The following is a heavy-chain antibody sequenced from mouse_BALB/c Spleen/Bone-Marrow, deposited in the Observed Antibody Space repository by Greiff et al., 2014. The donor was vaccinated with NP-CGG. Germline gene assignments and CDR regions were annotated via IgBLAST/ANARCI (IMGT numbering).Heavy chain of an antibody. Sequence: EVKLVESGAELVKPGASVKLSCTASGFNIKDTYMHWVKQRPEQGLEWIGRIDPANGNTKYDPKFQGKATITADTSSNTAYLQLSSLTSEDTAVYYCAPYYYDSSQFAYWGQGTLVTVSA. CDR3: APYYYDSSQFAY. CDR2: IDPANGNT. V-gene: IGHV14-3*02. J-gene: IGHJ3*01. CDR1: GFNIKDTY. D-gene: IGHD1-1*01.